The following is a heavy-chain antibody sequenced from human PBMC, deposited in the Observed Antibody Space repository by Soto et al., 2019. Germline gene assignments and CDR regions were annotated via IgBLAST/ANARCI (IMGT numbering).Heavy chain of an antibody. J-gene: IGHJ4*02. D-gene: IGHD3-10*01. V-gene: IGHV3-33*08. Sequence: QVQLVESGGGVVQPGRSLRLSCAASGFTFSSYAMHWVRQAPGKGLEWVAVIWYDGSNKYYADSVKGRFTISRDNSKNTLYLQMNSLRAEDTAVYYCARDGPWDRYYGSGSSLDYWGQGTLVTVSS. CDR1: GFTFSSYA. CDR3: ARDGPWDRYYGSGSSLDY. CDR2: IWYDGSNK.